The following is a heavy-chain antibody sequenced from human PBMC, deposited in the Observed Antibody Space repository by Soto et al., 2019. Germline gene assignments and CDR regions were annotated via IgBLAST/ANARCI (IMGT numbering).Heavy chain of an antibody. Sequence: GGSLRLSCVASGFVFKNYEMNWVRQAPGKGLEWISYISNSGNTIYVADSMRGRLTISRDNAKNSLFLQMNSLRADDTAVYYCARDIDNRDYYYGLDVWGQGTTVTVSS. CDR3: ARDIDNRDYYYGLDV. CDR1: GFVFKNYE. V-gene: IGHV3-48*03. CDR2: ISNSGNTI. J-gene: IGHJ6*02. D-gene: IGHD1-20*01.